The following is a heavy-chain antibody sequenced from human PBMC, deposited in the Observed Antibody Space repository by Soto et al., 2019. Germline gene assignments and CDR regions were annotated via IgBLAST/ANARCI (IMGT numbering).Heavy chain of an antibody. CDR1: GYSFTSYW. D-gene: IGHD2-21*02. V-gene: IGHV5-51*01. Sequence: GESLKISCKGSGYSFTSYWIGWVRQMPGKGLEWMGIIYPGDSDTRYSPSFQGQVTISADKSISTAYLQWSSLKASDTAMYYCAIIHCGGDCCSGHFDYWGQGTLVTVSS. J-gene: IGHJ4*02. CDR2: IYPGDSDT. CDR3: AIIHCGGDCCSGHFDY.